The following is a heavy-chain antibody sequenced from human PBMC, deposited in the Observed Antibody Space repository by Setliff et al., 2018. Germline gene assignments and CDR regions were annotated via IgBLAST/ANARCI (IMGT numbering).Heavy chain of an antibody. V-gene: IGHV3-66*02. J-gene: IGHJ6*03. CDR1: GFTVSSNY. CDR2: IYSDGSA. D-gene: IGHD1-26*01. CDR3: AREREVVGSTRGTYYHYYHMDV. Sequence: GGSLRLSCAASGFTVSSNYMTWFRQAPGKGLEWVSLIYSDGSAYYADSVKGRFTISIDNSENILYLQMNSLSAEDTAVYYCAREREVVGSTRGTYYHYYHMDVWGKGTTVTVSS.